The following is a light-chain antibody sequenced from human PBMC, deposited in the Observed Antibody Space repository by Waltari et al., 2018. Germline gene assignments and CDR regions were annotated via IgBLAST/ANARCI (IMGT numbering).Light chain of an antibody. V-gene: IGKV4-1*01. CDR3: HQYYATPYT. J-gene: IGKJ2*01. Sequence: DIVMTQSPDSLAVSLGERATSNCKSSQSVLYSSNNKNYLTWYQQKPGQPPKLLIYWASTRESGVPDRFSGSGSGTDFTLTISSLQAEDVAVYYCHQYYATPYTFGQGTKLEIK. CDR2: WAS. CDR1: QSVLYSSNNKNY.